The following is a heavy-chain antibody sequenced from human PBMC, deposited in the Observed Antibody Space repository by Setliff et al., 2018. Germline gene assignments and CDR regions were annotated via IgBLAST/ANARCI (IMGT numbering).Heavy chain of an antibody. CDR3: ARRVGSVGIQLPDY. CDR1: GYTFTSYD. CDR2: MNPNSGNT. J-gene: IGHJ4*02. D-gene: IGHD5-18*01. V-gene: IGHV1-8*02. Sequence: GSVKVSCKASGYTFTSYDINWVRQATGQGLEWMGWMNPNSGNTGYAQKFQGRVTMTRNTSISTAYMELSSLRSEDTAVYYCARRVGSVGIQLPDYWGQGTQVTVSS.